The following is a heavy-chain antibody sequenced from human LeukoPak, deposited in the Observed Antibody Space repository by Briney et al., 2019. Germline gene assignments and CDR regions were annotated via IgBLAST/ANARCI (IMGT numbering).Heavy chain of an antibody. D-gene: IGHD3-22*01. CDR1: GGSISSYC. V-gene: IGHV4-59*01. Sequence: SETLSLTCTVSGGSISSYCWSWIRQPPGKGLEWIGYIYYTGSTNYNPSLTSRVTISVDTSKNQVSLKLSSVTAADTAVYYCARDYTMTHAFDIWGQGTMVTVSS. CDR3: ARDYTMTHAFDI. CDR2: IYYTGST. J-gene: IGHJ3*02.